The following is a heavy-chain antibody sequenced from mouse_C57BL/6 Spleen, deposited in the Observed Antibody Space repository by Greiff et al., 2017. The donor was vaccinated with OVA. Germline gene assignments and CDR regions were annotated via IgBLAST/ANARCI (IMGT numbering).Heavy chain of an antibody. CDR3: ARHWGNYGAMDY. CDR2: ISSGGSYT. Sequence: EVQGVESGGDLVKPGGSLKLSCAASGFTFSSYGMSWVRQTPDKRLEWVATISSGGSYTYYPDSVKGRFTISRDNAKNTLYLQMSSLKSEDTAMYYCARHWGNYGAMDYWGQGTSVTVSS. CDR1: GFTFSSYG. V-gene: IGHV5-6*01. J-gene: IGHJ4*01. D-gene: IGHD2-1*01.